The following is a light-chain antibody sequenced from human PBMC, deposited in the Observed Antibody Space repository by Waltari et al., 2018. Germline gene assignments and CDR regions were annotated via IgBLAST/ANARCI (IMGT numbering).Light chain of an antibody. V-gene: IGKV4-1*01. J-gene: IGKJ4*01. Sequence: DIVMTQSPDSLAVSLGERATINCKSSQTVLYSSNNKNYLAWYQKKSGQPPKLLISWASPRESGVPDRFRGSGSGTDFTLTISSLQAEDVAVYFCQQYYSNSLTFGGGTRVEIK. CDR2: WAS. CDR3: QQYYSNSLT. CDR1: QTVLYSSNNKNY.